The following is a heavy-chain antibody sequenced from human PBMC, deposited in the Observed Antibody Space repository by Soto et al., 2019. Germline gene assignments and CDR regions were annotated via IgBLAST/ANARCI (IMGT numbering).Heavy chain of an antibody. V-gene: IGHV4-30-2*01. CDR3: AKGPPFGY. CDR1: GGSISSGGYS. CDR2: IYHSGST. D-gene: IGHD3-10*01. J-gene: IGHJ4*02. Sequence: PSETLSLTCAVSGGSISSGGYSWSWIRQPPGKGLEWIGYIYHSGSTYYNPSLKSRVTISVDRSKNHFSLKLSSVTAADTAVYYCAKGPPFGYWGQGTLVTVSS.